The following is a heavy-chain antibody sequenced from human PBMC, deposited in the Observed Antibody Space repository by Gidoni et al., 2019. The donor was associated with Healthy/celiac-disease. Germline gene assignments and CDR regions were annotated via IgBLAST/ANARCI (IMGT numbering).Heavy chain of an antibody. J-gene: IGHJ4*02. Sequence: QVQLVESGGGVVQPGRSLRLSCAASGFTFSSYGMHWVRQAPGKGLEWVAVISYDGSNKYYADSVKGRFTISRDNSKNTLYLQMNSLRAEDTAVYYCAKEGVSSGYNPIYFDYWGQGTLVTVSS. D-gene: IGHD3-22*01. CDR3: AKEGVSSGYNPIYFDY. V-gene: IGHV3-30*18. CDR2: ISYDGSNK. CDR1: GFTFSSYG.